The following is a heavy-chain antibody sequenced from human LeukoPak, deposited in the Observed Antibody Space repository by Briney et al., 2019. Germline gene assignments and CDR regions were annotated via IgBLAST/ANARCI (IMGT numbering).Heavy chain of an antibody. J-gene: IGHJ4*02. V-gene: IGHV1-46*01. CDR2: INPSGGST. Sequence: ASVKVSCKASGYTFTSYYMHWVRQAPGQGLEWMGIINPSGGSTSYAQKFQGRVTMTRNTSLNTAYMELTSLRSEDTAVYYCARGNGMRTAMATKGENRFDYWGQGTLVTVSS. CDR1: GYTFTSYY. D-gene: IGHD5-24*01. CDR3: ARGNGMRTAMATKGENRFDY.